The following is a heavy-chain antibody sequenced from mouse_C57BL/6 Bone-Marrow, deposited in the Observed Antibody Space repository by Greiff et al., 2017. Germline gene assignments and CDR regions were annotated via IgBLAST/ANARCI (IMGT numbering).Heavy chain of an antibody. D-gene: IGHD1-1*01. J-gene: IGHJ4*01. CDR1: GYSFTDYN. CDR2: INPNYGTT. Sequence: VQLQQSGPELVKPGASVKISCKASGYSFTDYNMNWVKQSNGKSLEWIGVINPNYGTTSYNQKFKGKATLTVDQSSSTAYMQLNSLTSEDSAVYYCASPYYGSSYGIYYAMDYWGQGTSVTVSS. V-gene: IGHV1-39*01. CDR3: ASPYYGSSYGIYYAMDY.